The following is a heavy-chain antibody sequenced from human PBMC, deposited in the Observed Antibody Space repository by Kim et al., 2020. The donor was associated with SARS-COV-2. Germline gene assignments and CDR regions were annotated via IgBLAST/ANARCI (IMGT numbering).Heavy chain of an antibody. D-gene: IGHD1-1*01. J-gene: IGHJ6*02. V-gene: IGHV4-4*02. Sequence: PSLKSRVTLSVDKSKNQFSLKLSSVTAADTAVYYCARDLEVNYYYYGMDVWGQGTTVTVSS. CDR3: ARDLEVNYYYYGMDV.